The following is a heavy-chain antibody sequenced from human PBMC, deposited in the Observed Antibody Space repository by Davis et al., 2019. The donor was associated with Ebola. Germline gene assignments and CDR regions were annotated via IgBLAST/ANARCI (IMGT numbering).Heavy chain of an antibody. CDR2: IRSKAYGGTT. Sequence: GESLKISCAASGFTFSSYDMNWVRQAPGKGLEWVGFIRSKAYGGTTEYAASVKGRFTISRDDSKSIAYLQMNSLKTEDTAVYYCTRVYHFVDIVATTTVYWGQGTLVTVSS. CDR1: GFTFSSYD. V-gene: IGHV3-49*04. D-gene: IGHD5-12*01. CDR3: TRVYHFVDIVATTTVY. J-gene: IGHJ4*02.